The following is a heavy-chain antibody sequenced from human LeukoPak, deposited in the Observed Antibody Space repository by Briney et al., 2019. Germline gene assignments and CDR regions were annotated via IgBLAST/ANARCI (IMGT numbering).Heavy chain of an antibody. J-gene: IGHJ4*02. Sequence: GGSLRLSCTASGFNFYNYAMTWVRQAPGKGLEWVSSINGRTIGTYYVVFVKSRFNISRDNVKNSLYLQMNSLKAEDTAVYYCARDGFASGGDFDYWGQGTLVTVSS. D-gene: IGHD3-10*01. CDR2: INGRTIGT. CDR1: GFNFYNYA. V-gene: IGHV3-21*01. CDR3: ARDGFASGGDFDY.